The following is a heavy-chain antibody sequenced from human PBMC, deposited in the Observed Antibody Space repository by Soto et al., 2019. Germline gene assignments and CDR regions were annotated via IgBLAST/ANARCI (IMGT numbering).Heavy chain of an antibody. V-gene: IGHV1-3*01. CDR2: INAGNGNT. J-gene: IGHJ4*02. Sequence: ASVKVSCKASGYTFTSYAMHWVRQAPGQRLEWMGWINAGNGNTKYSQKFQGRVTITRDTSASTAYMELSSLRSEDTAVYYCARDRIFGVAGTYYFDYWGQGTLVTVSS. D-gene: IGHD6-19*01. CDR3: ARDRIFGVAGTYYFDY. CDR1: GYTFTSYA.